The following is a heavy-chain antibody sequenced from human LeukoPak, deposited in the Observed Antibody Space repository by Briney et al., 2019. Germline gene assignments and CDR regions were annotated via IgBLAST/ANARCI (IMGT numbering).Heavy chain of an antibody. CDR2: IYTSGST. V-gene: IGHV4-4*09. CDR3: GRLKPRSFNI. J-gene: IGHJ3*02. Sequence: PSETLSLTCTVSGGSISSYYWSWIRQPPGKGLEWIGYIYTSGSTNYNPSLKSRVTISVDTSKNQFSLKLSSVTAADTAVYYCGRLKPRSFNIWGKGTMVTVSS. CDR1: GGSISSYY.